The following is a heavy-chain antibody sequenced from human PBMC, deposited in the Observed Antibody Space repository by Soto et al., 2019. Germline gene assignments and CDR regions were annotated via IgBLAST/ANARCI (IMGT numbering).Heavy chain of an antibody. Sequence: QVQLQESGPGLVKPSQTLSLTCTVSGGSISSGDYYWSWIRQPPGKGLEWIGYIYYSGSTYYNPSLKSRATISVDTSKNQFSLKLSSVTAADTAVYICVRVWGFGATTIDYWGQGSLVTVSS. D-gene: IGHD3-10*01. J-gene: IGHJ4*02. CDR1: GGSISSGDYY. CDR2: IYYSGST. V-gene: IGHV4-30-4*01. CDR3: VRVWGFGATTIDY.